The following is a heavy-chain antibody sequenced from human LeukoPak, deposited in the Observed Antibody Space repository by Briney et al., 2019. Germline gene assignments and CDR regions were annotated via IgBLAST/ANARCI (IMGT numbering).Heavy chain of an antibody. CDR2: IKQDGSEK. Sequence: GGSLRLSCAASGFTFSTYAMNWVRQAPGKGLEWVANIKQDGSEKYYVDSVKGRFTISRDNAKNSLYLQMNSLRAEDTAVYYCARVSMGYSYGWDYYYYYYMDVWGKGTTVTISS. V-gene: IGHV3-7*01. J-gene: IGHJ6*03. CDR3: ARVSMGYSYGWDYYYYYYMDV. CDR1: GFTFSTYA. D-gene: IGHD5-18*01.